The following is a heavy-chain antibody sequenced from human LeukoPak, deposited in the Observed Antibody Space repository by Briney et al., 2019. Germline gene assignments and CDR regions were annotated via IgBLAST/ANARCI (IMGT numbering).Heavy chain of an antibody. CDR3: AREGGCTTGSCYYFDS. CDR2: LYGSGNI. Sequence: PSETLSLTCTVSDDFIHIVLYYWSWVRQPAGKGLEWLGRLYGSGNINYNPSLQSRLPMSLDTSQNRFSLQLSSLTAADTAVYFCAREGGCTTGSCYYFDSWGLGTLVTVSS. V-gene: IGHV4-61*02. D-gene: IGHD2-8*01. J-gene: IGHJ4*02. CDR1: DDFIHIVLYY.